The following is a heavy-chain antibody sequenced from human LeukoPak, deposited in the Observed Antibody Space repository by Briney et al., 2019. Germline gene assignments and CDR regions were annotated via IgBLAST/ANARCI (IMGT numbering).Heavy chain of an antibody. CDR3: ARTPAAAGNPTHDY. D-gene: IGHD6-13*01. V-gene: IGHV4-34*01. CDR1: GGSFSGYY. CDR2: INHSGST. Sequence: PSETLSLTCAVYGGSFSGYYWSSIRQPPGKGLEWIGEINHSGSTNYTPSLKSRVTISVDTSKNQFSLKLSSVTAADTAVYYCARTPAAAGNPTHDYWGQGTLVTVSS. J-gene: IGHJ4*02.